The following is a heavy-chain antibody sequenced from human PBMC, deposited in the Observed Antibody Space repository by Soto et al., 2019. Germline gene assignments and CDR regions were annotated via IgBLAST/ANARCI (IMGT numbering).Heavy chain of an antibody. CDR2: IYETGRT. J-gene: IGHJ1*01. CDR3: ARHGGFCTTTSCHEYFQY. Sequence: SETLSLTCSVSGGSINRSPYYWDWIRQSPGKGLEWIGSIYETGRTNHNPLLKSLVTMTVDTSRNQFSLKLSSVIAADTAVYYCARHGGFCTTTSCHEYFQYWGQGALVTVSS. V-gene: IGHV4-39*01. CDR1: GGSINRSPYY. D-gene: IGHD2-2*01.